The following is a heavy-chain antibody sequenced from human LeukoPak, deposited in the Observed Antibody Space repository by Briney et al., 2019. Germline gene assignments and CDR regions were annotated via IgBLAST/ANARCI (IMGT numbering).Heavy chain of an antibody. Sequence: AAVKVSCKASGYTFTGYYMHWVRHAPRQGLEWMGWINPNSGGTNYAQKFQGRVTMTRDTSISTAYMELNRLRSDDTAVYYCARNPLQWLVLYYFDYWGQGTLVTVSS. CDR2: INPNSGGT. CDR3: ARNPLQWLVLYYFDY. D-gene: IGHD6-19*01. V-gene: IGHV1-2*02. J-gene: IGHJ4*02. CDR1: GYTFTGYY.